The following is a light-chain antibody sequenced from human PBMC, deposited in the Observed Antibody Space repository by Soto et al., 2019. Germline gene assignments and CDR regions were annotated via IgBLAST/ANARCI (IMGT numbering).Light chain of an antibody. CDR3: QSYDSSLSGSI. Sequence: QSVLTQPPSVSGAPGQRVTISCTGSSSNIGAGYDVHWYQQLPGTAPKLLIYGNSNRPSGVPDLFSGSKSGTSASLAITGLQAEDEADYYCQSYDSSLSGSILGGGTKLTVL. CDR1: SSNIGAGYD. V-gene: IGLV1-40*01. CDR2: GNS. J-gene: IGLJ2*01.